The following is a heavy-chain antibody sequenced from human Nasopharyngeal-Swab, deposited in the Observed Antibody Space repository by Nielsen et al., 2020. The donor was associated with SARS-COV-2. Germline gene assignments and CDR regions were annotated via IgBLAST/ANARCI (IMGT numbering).Heavy chain of an antibody. Sequence: GGSLRLSCAASGFTFSSYAMHWVRQAPGKGLEWVAVISYDGSNKYYADSVKGRFTISRDNSKNTLYLQMNSLRAEDTAVYYCAKDAPFGYSSSWYSVSFGWFDPWGQGTLVTVSS. V-gene: IGHV3-30-3*01. J-gene: IGHJ5*02. CDR3: AKDAPFGYSSSWYSVSFGWFDP. CDR1: GFTFSSYA. CDR2: ISYDGSNK. D-gene: IGHD6-13*01.